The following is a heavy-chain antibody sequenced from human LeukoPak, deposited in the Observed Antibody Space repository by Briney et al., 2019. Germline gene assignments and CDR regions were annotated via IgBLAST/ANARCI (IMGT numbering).Heavy chain of an antibody. Sequence: GGSLRLSCAASGFTFSSYSMNWVRQAPGKGLEWVSSISSSSSYIYYADLGKGRFTIYRDNAKHSLYLQMNSLRAEDTAVYYCAGTQGTRGYWGQGTLVTVSS. CDR3: AGTQGTRGY. J-gene: IGHJ4*02. V-gene: IGHV3-21*01. CDR1: GFTFSSYS. CDR2: ISSSSSYI. D-gene: IGHD3-10*01.